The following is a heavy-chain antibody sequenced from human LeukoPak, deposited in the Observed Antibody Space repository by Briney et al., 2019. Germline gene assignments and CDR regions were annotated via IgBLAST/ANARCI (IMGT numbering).Heavy chain of an antibody. D-gene: IGHD1-26*01. J-gene: IGHJ4*02. CDR1: GYTFTGYY. CDR3: AGAGYSGNYYYYFDF. CDR2: INPDSGGT. V-gene: IGHV1-2*02. Sequence: ASVKVSCKASGYTFTGYYMHWVRQAPGQGLEWMGWINPDSGGTNYAQKFQGRVTMTRDTSTSTVYMQLSRLRSDDTAVYYCAGAGYSGNYYYYFDFWGQGTLVTVSS.